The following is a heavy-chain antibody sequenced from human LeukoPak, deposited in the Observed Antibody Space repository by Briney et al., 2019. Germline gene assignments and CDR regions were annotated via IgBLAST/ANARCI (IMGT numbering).Heavy chain of an antibody. D-gene: IGHD2-2*01. CDR3: AKMGYCSSTSCYAYFDY. V-gene: IGHV3-23*01. Sequence: GGSLRLSCAASGFTFSSYAMSWVRQAPGKGLEWVSAISGSGGSTDYADPVKGRFTISRDNSKNTLYLQMNSLRAEDTAVYYCAKMGYCSSTSCYAYFDYWGQGTLVTVSS. J-gene: IGHJ4*02. CDR1: GFTFSSYA. CDR2: ISGSGGST.